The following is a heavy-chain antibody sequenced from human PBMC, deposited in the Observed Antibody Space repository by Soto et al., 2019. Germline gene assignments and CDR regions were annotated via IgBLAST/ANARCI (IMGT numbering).Heavy chain of an antibody. CDR2: INAVSGNT. CDR3: ARASGGWLPFDF. J-gene: IGHJ4*02. D-gene: IGHD6-19*01. V-gene: IGHV1-3*01. CDR1: GYTFTNYA. Sequence: QVQLVQSGAEVKKPGASVKVSCESSGYTFTNYAMQWVRQAPGQRLEWMGWINAVSGNTEYSQKFQGRVTITKDTSASTAYMELSSLTSEDTAVYYCARASGGWLPFDFWGQGTPVTVSS.